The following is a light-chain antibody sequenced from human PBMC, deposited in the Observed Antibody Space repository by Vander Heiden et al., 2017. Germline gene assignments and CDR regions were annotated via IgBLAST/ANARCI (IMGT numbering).Light chain of an antibody. J-gene: IGKJ2*01. V-gene: IGKV2-30*01. Sequence: DVVLTQSPLSLPVTLGQPASISCRSSQSLVYSDGNTYLNWFHQIPGQAPRRLIYKVSNSDSRVPDRFSGSESRTDFTLKIIRVEAEDVGIYYCSQGKHWPYSFGQGTKLEMK. CDR3: SQGKHWPYS. CDR2: KVS. CDR1: QSLVYSDGNTY.